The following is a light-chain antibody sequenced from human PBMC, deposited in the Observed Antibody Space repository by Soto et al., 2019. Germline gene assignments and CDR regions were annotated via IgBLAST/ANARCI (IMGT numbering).Light chain of an antibody. CDR3: QQYGSSPR. CDR2: DTS. Sequence: EIVMTPSPATLSVSPGETASLSCRASQSAGNFLAWYQQTPGQAPRLLIYDTSTRATGIPARFSGSGSGTDFTLTISRLEPEDFAVYYCQQYGSSPRFGQGTRLEIK. J-gene: IGKJ5*01. V-gene: IGKV3-20*01. CDR1: QSAGNF.